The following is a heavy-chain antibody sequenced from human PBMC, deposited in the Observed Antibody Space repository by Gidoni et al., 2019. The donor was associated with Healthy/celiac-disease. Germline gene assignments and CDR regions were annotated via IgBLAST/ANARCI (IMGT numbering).Heavy chain of an antibody. D-gene: IGHD3-3*01. Sequence: QVQLVESGGGVVQPGRSLRLSCAASGFTFSSYAMHWVRQAPGKGLEWVAVISYDGSNKYYADSVKGRFTISRDNSKNTLYLQMNSLRAEDTAVYYCAREKYYDFWSGPPPEPRGYWGQGTLVTVSS. J-gene: IGHJ4*02. CDR2: ISYDGSNK. CDR3: AREKYYDFWSGPPPEPRGY. V-gene: IGHV3-30-3*01. CDR1: GFTFSSYA.